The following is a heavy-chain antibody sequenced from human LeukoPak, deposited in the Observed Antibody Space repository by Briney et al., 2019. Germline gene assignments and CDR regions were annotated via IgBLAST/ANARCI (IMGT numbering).Heavy chain of an antibody. D-gene: IGHD1-26*01. V-gene: IGHV3-74*01. CDR2: INDDGSIT. CDR1: GFTFSTYW. CDR3: ARGLGSPTDY. J-gene: IGHJ4*02. Sequence: GVSLRLSCAASGFTFSTYWMHWLRQAPGKGLVWVSRINDDGSITTYADSVKGRFTISRDNAKSTLYLQMNSLRAEDTAVYYCARGLGSPTDYWGQGTLVTVSA.